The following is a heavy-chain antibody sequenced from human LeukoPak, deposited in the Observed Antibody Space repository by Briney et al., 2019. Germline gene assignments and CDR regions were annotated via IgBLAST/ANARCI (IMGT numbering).Heavy chain of an antibody. D-gene: IGHD6-13*01. CDR3: ARGVSAAGMGDWFDP. V-gene: IGHV1-2*02. J-gene: IGHJ5*02. CDR1: GYTFTGYY. Sequence: ASVKVSCKGSGYTFTGYYMHWVRQAPGQGLEWMGWINPNSGGTNYAWKFQGRVTMTGDTSISTAYMELTRLRSDDTAVYYCARGVSAAGMGDWFDPWGQGTLVTVSS. CDR2: INPNSGGT.